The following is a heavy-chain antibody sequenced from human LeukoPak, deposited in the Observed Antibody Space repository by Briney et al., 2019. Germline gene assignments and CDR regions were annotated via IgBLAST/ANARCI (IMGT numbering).Heavy chain of an antibody. D-gene: IGHD3-16*01. CDR3: ARDKPRGSYDGSIFDS. V-gene: IGHV3-7*01. CDR1: GFTFRSYW. CDR2: ISYDGGEI. J-gene: IGHJ4*02. Sequence: QPGGSLRLSCEVSGFTFRSYWMRWVRQAPGKGLEWVAIISYDGGEIYYVDSVKGRFTLSRDNAKSSVYLQMNSLRAEDAAVYYCARDKPRGSYDGSIFDSWGQGTLVTVSS.